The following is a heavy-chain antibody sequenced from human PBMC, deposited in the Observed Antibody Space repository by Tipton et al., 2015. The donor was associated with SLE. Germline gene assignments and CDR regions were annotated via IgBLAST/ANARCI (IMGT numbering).Heavy chain of an antibody. CDR2: INSDGSST. CDR1: GFTFSSYW. Sequence: SLRLSCAASGFTFSSYWMHWVRQAPGKGLVWVSRINSDGSSTSYADSVKGRFTISRDNAKNTLYLQMNSLRAEDTAVYYCAKDGLGVSDGMDVWGQGTTVTVSS. D-gene: IGHD2-8*02. J-gene: IGHJ6*02. CDR3: AKDGLGVSDGMDV. V-gene: IGHV3-74*01.